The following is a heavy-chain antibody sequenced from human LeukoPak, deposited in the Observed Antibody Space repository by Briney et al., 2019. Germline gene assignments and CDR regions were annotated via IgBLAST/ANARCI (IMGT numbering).Heavy chain of an antibody. Sequence: GESLKISCKGSGYSFTNYWIGWVRQMPGKGMEWMGIIYPGDSDTTYSPSFQGQVTISADKSISTAYLQWSSLKASDTAMYYCARVGDISPNYYYGMDVWGQGTTVTVSS. CDR1: GYSFTNYW. V-gene: IGHV5-51*01. J-gene: IGHJ6*02. CDR2: IYPGDSDT. D-gene: IGHD3-22*01. CDR3: ARVGDISPNYYYGMDV.